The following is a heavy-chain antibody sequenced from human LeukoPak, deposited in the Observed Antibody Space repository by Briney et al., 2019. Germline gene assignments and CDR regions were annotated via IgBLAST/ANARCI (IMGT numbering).Heavy chain of an antibody. CDR1: GYTVTRYG. CDR3: ARAYGYYDFWSGTDYYYYYMDV. J-gene: IGHJ6*03. Sequence: ASGKVSCKASGYTVTRYGISGVRQAAGQGLEGRGWSSAYNGNTKYAQKLQGRVTMTTDTSTSTAYMQLRRLRSDDPAVYYCARAYGYYDFWSGTDYYYYYMDVWGKGTTVTVSS. D-gene: IGHD3-3*01. CDR2: SSAYNGNT. V-gene: IGHV1-18*01.